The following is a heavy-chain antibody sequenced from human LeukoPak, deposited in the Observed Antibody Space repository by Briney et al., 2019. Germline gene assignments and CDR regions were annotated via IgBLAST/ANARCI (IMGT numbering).Heavy chain of an antibody. D-gene: IGHD2-2*02. CDR3: ARLPAAIRDYYYYYMDV. CDR2: ISSSSSTI. Sequence: GGSLRLSCAASGFTFSSYSMNWVRQAPGKGLEWVSYISSSSSTIYYADSVKGRFTISRDNAKNSLYLQMNSLRAEDTAVYYCARLPAAIRDYYYYYMDVWGKGTTVTVSS. J-gene: IGHJ6*03. V-gene: IGHV3-48*01. CDR1: GFTFSSYS.